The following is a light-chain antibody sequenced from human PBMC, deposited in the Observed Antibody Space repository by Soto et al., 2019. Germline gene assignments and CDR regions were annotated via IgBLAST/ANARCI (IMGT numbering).Light chain of an antibody. J-gene: IGKJ1*01. CDR3: QQYNNWPLT. CDR1: QSISRN. V-gene: IGKV3-15*01. CDR2: AAS. Sequence: EIVMTQSPATLSVSPGEAATLSCKASQSISRNLAWYQQKPGQAPRLLIYAASTRATGLPARFSGSGSGTEFTLTISSLQSEDFAVYSCQQYNNWPLTFGQGTKVDI.